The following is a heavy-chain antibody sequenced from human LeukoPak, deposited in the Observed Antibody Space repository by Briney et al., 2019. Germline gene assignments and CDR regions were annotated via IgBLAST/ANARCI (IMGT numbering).Heavy chain of an antibody. CDR2: IYYSGST. D-gene: IGHD2-21*02. Sequence: PSETLSLTCTVSGGSISTSNYYWGWIRQPPGKGLEWIGNIYYSGSTSYSPSLKSRLPISVDTSKNQFSLKLSSVTAADTAVYYCARETYCGGDCYSGFDYWGQGTLVTVSS. CDR3: ARETYCGGDCYSGFDY. J-gene: IGHJ4*02. CDR1: GGSISTSNYY. V-gene: IGHV4-39*07.